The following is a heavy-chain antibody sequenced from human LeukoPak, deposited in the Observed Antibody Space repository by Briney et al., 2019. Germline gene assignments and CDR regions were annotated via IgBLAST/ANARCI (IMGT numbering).Heavy chain of an antibody. D-gene: IGHD5/OR15-5a*01. V-gene: IGHV3-30-3*01. CDR1: GFTFSDYA. CDR2: ISFDGDNE. Sequence: PGRSLRLSCATSGFTFSDYAIHWVRQAPGKGLEWVADISFDGDNEYYADSVRGRFMIARDNSKNTVYLQMNSLTIEDTAVYYCAREPSGNFGQLVSSAEYSQHWGQGTRVTVSS. J-gene: IGHJ1*01. CDR3: AREPSGNFGQLVSSAEYSQH.